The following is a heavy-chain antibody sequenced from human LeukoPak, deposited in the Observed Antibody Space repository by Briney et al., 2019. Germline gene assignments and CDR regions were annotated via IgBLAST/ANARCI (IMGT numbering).Heavy chain of an antibody. Sequence: SETLSLTCAVSGYSISSGYYWGWIRQPPGKGLEWIGSIYHSGSTYYNPSLKSRVTISVDTSKSQFSLKLSSVTAADTAVYYCARLRNYYDSSGDDYWGQGTLVTVSS. J-gene: IGHJ4*02. CDR3: ARLRNYYDSSGDDY. CDR1: GYSISSGYY. CDR2: IYHSGST. D-gene: IGHD3-22*01. V-gene: IGHV4-38-2*01.